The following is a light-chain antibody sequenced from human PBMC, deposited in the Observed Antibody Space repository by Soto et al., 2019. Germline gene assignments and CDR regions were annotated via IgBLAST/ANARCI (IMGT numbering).Light chain of an antibody. CDR2: DAS. Sequence: VMTQSPATLSVPPGEGATLSCRASQSVSSNLAWYQQKPGQAPRLLIYDASNRATGIPARFSGSGSGTDFTLTISSLEPEDFAVYYCQQRSNWITFGQGTKVDNK. V-gene: IGKV3-11*01. J-gene: IGKJ1*01. CDR3: QQRSNWIT. CDR1: QSVSSN.